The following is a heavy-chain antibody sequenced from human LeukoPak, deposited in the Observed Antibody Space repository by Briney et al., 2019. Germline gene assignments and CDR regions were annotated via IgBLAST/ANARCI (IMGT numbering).Heavy chain of an antibody. Sequence: ASVKVSCKVSGYTLTELSMHWVRQAPGKGLEWMGGFDPEDGETIYAQKFQGRVTMTEDTSTDTAYMELSSLRSEDTAVYYCALELGIQRYYYYGMDVWGQGTTVTVSS. CDR1: GYTLTELS. CDR3: ALELGIQRYYYYGMDV. D-gene: IGHD7-27*01. J-gene: IGHJ6*02. CDR2: FDPEDGET. V-gene: IGHV1-24*01.